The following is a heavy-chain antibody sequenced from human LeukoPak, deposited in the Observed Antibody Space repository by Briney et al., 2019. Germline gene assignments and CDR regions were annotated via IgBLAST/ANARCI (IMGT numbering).Heavy chain of an antibody. Sequence: GGSLRLSCAASGFIFSNYAMSWVRQAPGKGLEWVSAFSGSGGSTYYADSVKGRFTISRDNSKNTLYLQMNSLRAEDTAVYYCAKYRRYQLLGYYYMDVWGKGTTVTVSS. J-gene: IGHJ6*03. CDR1: GFIFSNYA. V-gene: IGHV3-23*01. CDR2: FSGSGGST. CDR3: AKYRRYQLLGYYYMDV. D-gene: IGHD2-2*01.